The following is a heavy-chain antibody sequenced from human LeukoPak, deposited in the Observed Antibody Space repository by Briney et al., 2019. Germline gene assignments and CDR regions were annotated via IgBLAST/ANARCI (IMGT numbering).Heavy chain of an antibody. CDR3: ARANGGIAAPYYYYYYMDV. J-gene: IGHJ6*03. V-gene: IGHV3-21*01. D-gene: IGHD6-13*01. CDR2: ISSSSSYI. CDR1: GFTFSSYS. Sequence: GGSLRLSCAASGFTFSSYSMNWVRQAPGEGLEWVSSISSSSSYIYYADSVKGRFTISRDNAKNSLYLQMNSLRAEDTAVYYCARANGGIAAPYYYYYYMDVWGKGTTVTVSS.